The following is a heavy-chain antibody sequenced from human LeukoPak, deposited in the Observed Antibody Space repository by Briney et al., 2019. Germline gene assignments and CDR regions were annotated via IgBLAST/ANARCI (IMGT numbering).Heavy chain of an antibody. CDR3: ARADIVATISDY. V-gene: IGHV3-21*01. Sequence: AGGSLRLSCAASGFTFSTYNMNWVRQAPGKGLEWASSISSSSSYIYYADSVKGRFTISRDNAKNSLYLQMNSLRAEDTALYYCARADIVATISDYWGQGTLVTVSS. D-gene: IGHD5-12*01. J-gene: IGHJ4*02. CDR2: ISSSSSYI. CDR1: GFTFSTYN.